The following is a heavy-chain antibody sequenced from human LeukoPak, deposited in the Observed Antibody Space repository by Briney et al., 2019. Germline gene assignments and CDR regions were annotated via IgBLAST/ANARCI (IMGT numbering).Heavy chain of an antibody. J-gene: IGHJ6*02. CDR3: AKDQGLTAPPPYGLDV. CDR2: IIPVLNIT. D-gene: IGHD5-18*01. Sequence: GASVRVSCKTSGGTFSSSAITWVRQAPGQELEWMGRIIPVLNITTYAQKFQGRVTITADTSTSTVYMELSSLRSEETAVYYCAKDQGLTAPPPYGLDVWGQGTTVIVTS. V-gene: IGHV1-69*04. CDR1: GGTFSSSA.